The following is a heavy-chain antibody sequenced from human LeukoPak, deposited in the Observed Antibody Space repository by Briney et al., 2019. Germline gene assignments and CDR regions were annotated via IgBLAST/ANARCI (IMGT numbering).Heavy chain of an antibody. V-gene: IGHV4-61*02. CDR2: IYSDVST. CDR3: ARDDPHYGSGTYYY. Sequence: SETLSLTCSVSGGSVSSGLYYWSWIRQPAGKGLEWIGRIYSDVSTNYNPSLRSRVTISVDTTKNQFSLKLTSVTAANTAVYYCARDDPHYGSGTYYYWGQGTQVTVSS. CDR1: GGSVSSGLYY. D-gene: IGHD3-10*01. J-gene: IGHJ4*02.